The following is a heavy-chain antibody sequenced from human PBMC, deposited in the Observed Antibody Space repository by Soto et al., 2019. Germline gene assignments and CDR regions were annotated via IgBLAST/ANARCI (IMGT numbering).Heavy chain of an antibody. J-gene: IGHJ4*02. CDR1: GFTFSSYE. V-gene: IGHV3-48*03. D-gene: IGHD1-26*01. CDR3: ARDFSRLLHPFDY. CDR2: ISSSGSTI. Sequence: GGSLRLSCAASGFTFSSYEMNWVRQAPGKGLEWVSYISSSGSTIYYADSVKGRFTISRDNAKNSLYLQMNSLRAEGTAVYYCARDFSRLLHPFDYWGQGTLVTVSS.